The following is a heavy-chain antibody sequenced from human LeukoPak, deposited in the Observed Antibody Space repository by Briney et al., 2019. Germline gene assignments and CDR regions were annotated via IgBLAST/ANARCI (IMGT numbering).Heavy chain of an antibody. D-gene: IGHD3-10*01. Sequence: PGGSLRLSCAASGFTFSSNYMSWVRQAPGKGVEGGSVIYSGGSTYYSDSVKGGFTISRDNSKNTLYLQMNSLRAEDTAVYYCAITMVRGPLDYWGQGTLVTASS. CDR3: AITMVRGPLDY. V-gene: IGHV3-66*02. J-gene: IGHJ4*02. CDR2: IYSGGST. CDR1: GFTFSSNY.